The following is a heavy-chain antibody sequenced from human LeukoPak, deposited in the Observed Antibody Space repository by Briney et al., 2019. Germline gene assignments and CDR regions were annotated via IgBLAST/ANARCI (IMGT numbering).Heavy chain of an antibody. D-gene: IGHD1-26*01. CDR2: IYPGDSDT. CDR1: GYSFTSYW. Sequence: GESLKIPCKGSGYSFTSYWIGWVRQMPGKGLEWMGIIYPGDSDTRYSPSFQGQVTISADKSISTAYLQWSSLKASDTAMYYCARQEGAATIADDAFDIWGQGTMVTVSS. CDR3: ARQEGAATIADDAFDI. V-gene: IGHV5-51*01. J-gene: IGHJ3*02.